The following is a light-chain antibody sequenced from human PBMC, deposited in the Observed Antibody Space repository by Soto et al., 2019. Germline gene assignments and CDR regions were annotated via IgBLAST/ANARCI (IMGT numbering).Light chain of an antibody. Sequence: QSVLTQPPSASGSPGQSVTFSCTGTSSDVGGYNYVSWYQQHPGKAPKLMIYEVSKRPSGVPDRFSGSKSGNTASLTVSGLQAEYEADYYCCSYAGSNNFVVFGGGTKLTVL. CDR3: CSYAGSNNFVV. V-gene: IGLV2-8*01. J-gene: IGLJ2*01. CDR2: EVS. CDR1: SSDVGGYNY.